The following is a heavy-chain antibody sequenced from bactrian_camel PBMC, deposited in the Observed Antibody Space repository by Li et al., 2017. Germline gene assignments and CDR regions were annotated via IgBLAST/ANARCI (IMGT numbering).Heavy chain of an antibody. CDR1: GHSRGSNC. V-gene: IGHV3-3*01. D-gene: IGHD7*01. Sequence: QVQLVESGGGSVQTGGSLRLSCVVSGHSRGSNCVGWYRLPPGRAPAEREGIAAIRRSGGETWYADSVKGRFTISRDNAKNTVYLQMNSLKSEDTALYYCATTGGYGGWYLNYWGQGTQVTVS. CDR3: ATTGGYGGWYLNY. J-gene: IGHJ4*01. CDR2: IRRSGGET.